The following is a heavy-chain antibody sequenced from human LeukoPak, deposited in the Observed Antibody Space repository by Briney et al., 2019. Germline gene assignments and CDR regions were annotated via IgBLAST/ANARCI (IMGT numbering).Heavy chain of an antibody. Sequence: GGSLRLSCAASGFTFSSYEMNWVRQAPGKGLEWVSSISRSATTIYYADSVKGRFTISRDNAKNSLYLQMNSLRAEDTAVYYCAKITSATSDFDSWGQGTLVTVSS. CDR1: GFTFSSYE. CDR3: AKITSATSDFDS. J-gene: IGHJ4*02. D-gene: IGHD2-15*01. V-gene: IGHV3-48*03. CDR2: ISRSATTI.